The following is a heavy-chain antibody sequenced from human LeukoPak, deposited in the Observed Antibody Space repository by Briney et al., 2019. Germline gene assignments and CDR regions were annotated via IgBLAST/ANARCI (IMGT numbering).Heavy chain of an antibody. Sequence: SETLSLTCAVYGGSFSGYYWSWNRQPPGKGLEWIGEINHSGSTNYNPSLKSRVTISVDTSKNQFSLKLSSVTAADTAVYYCARASEYCSGGSCYSTPMAIWGKGTMVTVSS. CDR2: INHSGST. CDR3: ARASEYCSGGSCYSTPMAI. V-gene: IGHV4-34*01. D-gene: IGHD2-15*01. CDR1: GGSFSGYY. J-gene: IGHJ3*02.